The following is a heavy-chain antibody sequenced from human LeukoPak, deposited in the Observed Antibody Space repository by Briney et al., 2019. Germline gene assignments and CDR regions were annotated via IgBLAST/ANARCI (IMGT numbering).Heavy chain of an antibody. CDR1: GLTFSDYA. CDR2: IRSEAYGGTT. D-gene: IGHD4-17*01. V-gene: IGHV3-49*04. J-gene: IGHJ6*03. Sequence: GGSLRLSCTASGLTFSDYALSWVRQAPGKGLEWVAFIRSEAYGGTTDHAASVQGRFTISRDDSKSMAYLQMNSLKTEDTAVYYCTTVTTGYYYYYMDVWGKGTTVTVSS. CDR3: TTVTTGYYYYYMDV.